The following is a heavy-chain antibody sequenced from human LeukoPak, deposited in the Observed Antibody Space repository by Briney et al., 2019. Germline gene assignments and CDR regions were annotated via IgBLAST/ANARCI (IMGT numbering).Heavy chain of an antibody. V-gene: IGHV4-34*01. CDR1: GGSFSGYY. Sequence: SETLSLTCAVYGGSFSGYYWSWIRQPPGKGLEWIGEINHSGSTNYNPSLKSRVTISVDTSKNQFSLKLSSVTAADTAVYYCARLRRYSSSSAWGQGTLVTVSS. CDR3: ARLRRYSSSSA. J-gene: IGHJ5*02. CDR2: INHSGST. D-gene: IGHD6-6*01.